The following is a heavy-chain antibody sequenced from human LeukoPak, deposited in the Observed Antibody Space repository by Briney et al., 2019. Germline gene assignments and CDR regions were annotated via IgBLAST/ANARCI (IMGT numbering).Heavy chain of an antibody. V-gene: IGHV4-38-2*02. J-gene: IGHJ4*02. D-gene: IGHD3-10*01. CDR1: GGSISSGYY. Sequence: SQTLSLTCTVSGGSISSGYYWGWIRQPPGKGLEWIGSIYHSGSTYYNPSPKSRVTISVDQSKNQFCLKLSSVTAADTAVYYCARALWFGSYYFDYWGQGTLVTVSS. CDR3: ARALWFGSYYFDY. CDR2: IYHSGST.